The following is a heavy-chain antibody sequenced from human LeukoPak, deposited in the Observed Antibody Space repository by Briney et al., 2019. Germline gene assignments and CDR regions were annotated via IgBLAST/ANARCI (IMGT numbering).Heavy chain of an antibody. J-gene: IGHJ4*02. D-gene: IGHD3-10*01. Sequence: KPSETLSLTCNVSGDSITSGGFYWAWIRQSPGKGLEWIGNVYYSGTTQYNPSLKGRVTISMDMSKNQFSLNLNSVSVTDTAIYYCARGARSGKAFWYWGQGTLVTVSS. CDR3: ARGARSGKAFWY. V-gene: IGHV4-39*01. CDR2: VYYSGTT. CDR1: GDSITSGGFY.